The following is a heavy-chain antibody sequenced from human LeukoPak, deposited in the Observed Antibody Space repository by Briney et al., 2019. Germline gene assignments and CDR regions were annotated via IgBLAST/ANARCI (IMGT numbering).Heavy chain of an antibody. CDR3: ARDQSPPDYYDSSGYYS. CDR1: GGTFSSYA. V-gene: IGHV1-69*04. D-gene: IGHD3-22*01. Sequence: ASVKVSCTASGGTFSSYAISWVRQAPGQGLEWMGRIIPILGIANYAQKFQGRVTITADKSTSTAYMELSSLRSEDTAVYYCARDQSPPDYYDSSGYYSWGQGTLVTVSS. CDR2: IIPILGIA. J-gene: IGHJ4*02.